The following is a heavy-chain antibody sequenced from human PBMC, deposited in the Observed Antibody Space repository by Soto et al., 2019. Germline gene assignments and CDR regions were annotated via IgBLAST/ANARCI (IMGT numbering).Heavy chain of an antibody. Sequence: SVKVSCKASGGTFSSYAISWVRQAPGQGLEWMGGIIPIFGTANYAQKFQGRVTITADESTSTAYMELSSLRSEDAAVYYCARVYTLRWYSSSSGLRGSWCDPWGQGTLVTVS. CDR1: GGTFSSYA. D-gene: IGHD6-6*01. V-gene: IGHV1-69*13. CDR2: IIPIFGTA. CDR3: ARVYTLRWYSSSSGLRGSWCDP. J-gene: IGHJ5*02.